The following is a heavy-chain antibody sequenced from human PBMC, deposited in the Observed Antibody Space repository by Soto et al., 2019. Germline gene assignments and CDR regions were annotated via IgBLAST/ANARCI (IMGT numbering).Heavy chain of an antibody. CDR1: GGSITRDGLY. CDR3: ARGYSNAFVGNWFDP. D-gene: IGHD3-16*01. CDR2: IYYNGRT. V-gene: IGHV4-31*03. Sequence: PSETLSLTCSVSGGSITRDGLYWSWIRQDPGKGLEWIGYIYYNGRTSYAPSLRSRVFISADTSKSQFSLQLTSVTAADTAVYYCARGYSNAFVGNWFDPWGQGTLVTVSS. J-gene: IGHJ5*02.